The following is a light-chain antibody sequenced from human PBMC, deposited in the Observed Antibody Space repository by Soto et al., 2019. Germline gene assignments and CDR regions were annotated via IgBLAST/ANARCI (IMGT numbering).Light chain of an antibody. CDR1: QNIGSN. V-gene: IGKV3-15*01. Sequence: EILMTQSPSTLTVSPGERVTLSCRASQNIGSNLAWYQQQFGQAPRLLIYGASTRVTGIPARISGSGSGTEFTLTITSLQSEDFGVYHCQQYHNWWTFGQGTKVDIK. CDR2: GAS. J-gene: IGKJ1*01. CDR3: QQYHNWWT.